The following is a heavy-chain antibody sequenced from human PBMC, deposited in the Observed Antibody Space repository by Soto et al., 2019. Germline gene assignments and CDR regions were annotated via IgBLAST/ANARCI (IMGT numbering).Heavy chain of an antibody. CDR1: GYTFSNYG. D-gene: IGHD5-12*01. J-gene: IGHJ4*02. CDR3: ARDLVPGYTGFSDY. Sequence: ASVKVSCKTSGYTFSNYGINWVRQAPGQGLEWMGWISAYNGNTNFAQRLQGRVSLTTDTSSTTAYMELRSLTSDDTAVYYCARDLVPGYTGFSDYWGQGTLVTVSS. CDR2: ISAYNGNT. V-gene: IGHV1-18*01.